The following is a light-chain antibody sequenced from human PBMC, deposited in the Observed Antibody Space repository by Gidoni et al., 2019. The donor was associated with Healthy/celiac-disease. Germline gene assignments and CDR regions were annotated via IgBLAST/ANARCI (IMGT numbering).Light chain of an antibody. V-gene: IGKV1-9*01. CDR1: QGISSY. Sequence: DIQLTQSPSFLSASVGDRVTITCRASQGISSYLAWYQQKPGKAPKLLIYAASTLQSGVPSRFSGSGSGTEFTLTISSLQLEDFATYYCQQLNSYPITFGQXTRLEIK. CDR3: QQLNSYPIT. CDR2: AAS. J-gene: IGKJ5*01.